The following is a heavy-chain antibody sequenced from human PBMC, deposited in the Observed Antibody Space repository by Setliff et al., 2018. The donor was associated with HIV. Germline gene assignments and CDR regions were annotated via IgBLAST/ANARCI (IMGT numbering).Heavy chain of an antibody. CDR1: GESFSGYY. CDR2: INHSGST. V-gene: IGHV4-34*01. D-gene: IGHD1-26*01. Sequence: SETLSLTCTVYGESFSGYYWTWIRQSPGEGLEWIGEINHSGSTKHSPSLKSRVTISIDTSENLFSLKVTSVTAADTAVYYCARGSIGLGSYRNAYYFDFWGQGVLVTVSS. CDR3: ARGSIGLGSYRNAYYFDF. J-gene: IGHJ4*02.